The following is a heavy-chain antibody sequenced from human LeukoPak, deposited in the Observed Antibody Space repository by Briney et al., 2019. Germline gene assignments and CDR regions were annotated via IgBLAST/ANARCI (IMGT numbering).Heavy chain of an antibody. CDR2: ISGTGGST. J-gene: IGHJ4*02. Sequence: TGGSLRLSCAASGFTFSSYGMTWVRQAPEKGLEWVSAISGTGGSTYYADSVKGRFTISRDNAKNSLYLQMNSLRAEDTAVYYCAKVRSLRYFDWSFDYWGQGTLVTVSS. V-gene: IGHV3-23*01. CDR3: AKVRSLRYFDWSFDY. CDR1: GFTFSSYG. D-gene: IGHD3-9*01.